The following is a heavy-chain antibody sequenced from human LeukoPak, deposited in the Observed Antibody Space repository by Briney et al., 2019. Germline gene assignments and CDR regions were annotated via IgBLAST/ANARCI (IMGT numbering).Heavy chain of an antibody. J-gene: IGHJ4*02. V-gene: IGHV3-7*01. Sequence: GGSLRLSCAASGFTFSSYWMSWVRQAPGKGLEWVANIKQDGSEKYYVDSVKGRFTISKDNVKNSLYLQMNSLRVEDTAVYYCARVVFPSRVSDYWGQGTLVTVSS. CDR3: ARVVFPSRVSDY. D-gene: IGHD2-21*01. CDR1: GFTFSSYW. CDR2: IKQDGSEK.